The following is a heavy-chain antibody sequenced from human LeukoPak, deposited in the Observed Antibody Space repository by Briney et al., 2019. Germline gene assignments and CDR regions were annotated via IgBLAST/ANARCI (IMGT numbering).Heavy chain of an antibody. J-gene: IGHJ4*02. CDR3: TTDRRWLQPYFDY. CDR1: GFTFSNAW. D-gene: IGHD5-24*01. Sequence: GGTLRLSCAASGFTFSNAWMSWLRQAPGKGLEWVGRIKSKTDGGTTDYAAPVKGRFTISRDDSKNTLYLQMNSLKTEDTAVYYCTTDRRWLQPYFDYWGQGTLVTVSS. CDR2: IKSKTDGGTT. V-gene: IGHV3-15*01.